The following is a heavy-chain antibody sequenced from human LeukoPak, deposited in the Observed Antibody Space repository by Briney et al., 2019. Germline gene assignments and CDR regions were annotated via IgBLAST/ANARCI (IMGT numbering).Heavy chain of an antibody. CDR1: GYTFTSYD. V-gene: IGHV1-69*04. Sequence: SVKVSCKASGYTFTSYDINWVRQATGQGLEWMGRIIPILGIANYAQKFQGRVTITADKSTSTAYMELSSLRSEDTAVYYCARTVVVVAATPEIYYYYGMDVWGQGTTVTVSS. CDR2: IIPILGIA. CDR3: ARTVVVVAATPEIYYYYGMDV. J-gene: IGHJ6*02. D-gene: IGHD2-15*01.